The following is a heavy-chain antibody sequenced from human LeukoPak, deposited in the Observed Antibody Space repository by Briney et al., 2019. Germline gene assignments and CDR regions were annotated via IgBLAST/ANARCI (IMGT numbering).Heavy chain of an antibody. V-gene: IGHV1-24*01. CDR2: LDPEAGEM. CDR3: ATGRTWWDLLNY. Sequence: GASVKVSCKFSGHTLTELSLHWVRQAPGKGLEWMGGLDPEAGEMIYSQKFQGRVTMTEDTSTDIAYMEMSSLRSEDTAVYYCATGRTWWDLLNYWGQGTLVTVSS. D-gene: IGHD1-26*01. J-gene: IGHJ4*02. CDR1: GHTLTELS.